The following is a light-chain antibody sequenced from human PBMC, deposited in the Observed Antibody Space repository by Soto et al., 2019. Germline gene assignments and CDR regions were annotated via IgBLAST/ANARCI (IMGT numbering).Light chain of an antibody. V-gene: IGLV1-36*01. Sequence: QSVLTQPPSVSAAPSQRVTISCSGSSSNIGNNAVNWYQQVPGKAPKLLIHYDDRVASGVSDRFSGPKSGTSASLAISGLQSEDEADYYCAAWDDSLNGPVFGGGTKLTVL. J-gene: IGLJ3*02. CDR2: YDD. CDR1: SSNIGNNA. CDR3: AAWDDSLNGPV.